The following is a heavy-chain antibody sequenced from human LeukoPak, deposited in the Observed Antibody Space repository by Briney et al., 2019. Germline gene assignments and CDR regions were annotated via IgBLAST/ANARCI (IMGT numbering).Heavy chain of an antibody. D-gene: IGHD6-19*01. CDR1: GFTVSNSY. CDR2: IYSGGTT. J-gene: IGHJ4*02. CDR3: ATSPIAVVGQNTFDY. Sequence: PGGSLRLSCAASGFTVSNSYMTWVRQAPGKGLEWVSVIYSGGTTYYADSVKGRFTISRDNSKNTLYLQMKSLRAEDTAVYYCATSPIAVVGQNTFDYWGQGTLVTVSS. V-gene: IGHV3-66*01.